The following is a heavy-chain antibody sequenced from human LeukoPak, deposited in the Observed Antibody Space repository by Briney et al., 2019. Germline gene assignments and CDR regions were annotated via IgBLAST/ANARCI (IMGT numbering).Heavy chain of an antibody. D-gene: IGHD6-19*01. J-gene: IGHJ4*02. V-gene: IGHV3-30*18. CDR1: GFTFSSYG. CDR2: TSYDGSNK. CDR3: AKRFGQWLDGGYFDY. Sequence: GGSLRLSCAASGFTFSSYGMHWVRQAPGKGLEWVAVTSYDGSNKYYADSVKGRFTISRDNSKNTLYLRMNSLRAEDTAVYYCAKRFGQWLDGGYFDYWGQGTLVTVSS.